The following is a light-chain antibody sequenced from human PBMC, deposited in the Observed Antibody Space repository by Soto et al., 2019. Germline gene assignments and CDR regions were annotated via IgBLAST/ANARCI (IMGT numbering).Light chain of an antibody. V-gene: IGLV1-44*01. CDR3: CSYAGGSTYV. CDR1: PSNIGENT. CDR2: SDD. Sequence: QSVLTQPPSASGTPGQRGTLSCSGSPSNIGENTVTWYQQLPGTAPKVLIYSDDQRPSGVPDRFSGSKSGTSASLAISGLQSEDEAYYYCCSYAGGSTYVFGTGTKLTVL. J-gene: IGLJ1*01.